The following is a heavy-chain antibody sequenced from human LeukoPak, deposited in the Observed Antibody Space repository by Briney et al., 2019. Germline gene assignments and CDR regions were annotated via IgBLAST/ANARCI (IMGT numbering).Heavy chain of an antibody. V-gene: IGHV4-31*03. CDR1: GGSISSGGYY. CDR3: ARQAIQLWFDY. CDR2: IYYSGST. J-gene: IGHJ5*01. D-gene: IGHD5-18*01. Sequence: SQTLSPTCTVSGGSISSGGYYWSWIRQHPGKGLEWIGYIYYSGSTYYNPSLKSRVTISVDTSKNQFSLKLSSVTAAGTAVYYCARQAIQLWFDYWGQGTLVTVSS.